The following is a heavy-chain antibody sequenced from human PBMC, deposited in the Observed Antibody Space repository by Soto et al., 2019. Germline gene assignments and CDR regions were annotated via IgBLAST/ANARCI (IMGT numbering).Heavy chain of an antibody. CDR3: AESARAGGWLDP. Sequence: SETLSLTCAVYGGSFSGYYWSWIRQPPGKGLEWIGEISHSGSTNYNPSLKSRVTISVDTSKNQFSLKLSSVTAADTAVYYCAESARAGGWLDPWGQGTLVTVYS. CDR1: GGSFSGYY. CDR2: ISHSGST. D-gene: IGHD3-10*01. V-gene: IGHV4-34*01. J-gene: IGHJ5*02.